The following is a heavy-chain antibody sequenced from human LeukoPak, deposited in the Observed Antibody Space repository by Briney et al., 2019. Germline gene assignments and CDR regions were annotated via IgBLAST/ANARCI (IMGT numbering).Heavy chain of an antibody. D-gene: IGHD2-2*01. CDR1: GGSISSYY. Sequence: SETLSLTCTVSGGSISSYYWSWIRQPPGKGLEWIGYIYYSGSTNYNPSLKSRVTISVDTSKNQFSLKLSSVTAADTAVYYCARGLSSTSWGYYYYYYMDVWGKGTTVTVSS. V-gene: IGHV4-59*01. CDR3: ARGLSSTSWGYYYYYYMDV. CDR2: IYYSGST. J-gene: IGHJ6*03.